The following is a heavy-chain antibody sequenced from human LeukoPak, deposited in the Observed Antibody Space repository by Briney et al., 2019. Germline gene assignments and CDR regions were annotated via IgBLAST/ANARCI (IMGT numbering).Heavy chain of an antibody. CDR1: GGSISSYY. Sequence: SETLSLTCTVSGGSISSYYWSWIRQPPGKGLEWIGYIYYSGSTNYNPSLKSRVTISVDTSKNQFSLKLSSVTAADTAVYYCARSGAVAGTWFDPWGQGTLVAVSS. D-gene: IGHD6-19*01. CDR3: ARSGAVAGTWFDP. CDR2: IYYSGST. J-gene: IGHJ5*02. V-gene: IGHV4-59*01.